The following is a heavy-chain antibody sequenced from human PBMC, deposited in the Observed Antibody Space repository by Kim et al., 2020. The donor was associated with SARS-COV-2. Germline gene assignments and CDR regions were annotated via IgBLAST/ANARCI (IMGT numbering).Heavy chain of an antibody. D-gene: IGHD5-12*01. CDR1: GGSISSSSYY. CDR3: ASAGRGGYIFDF. J-gene: IGHJ4*02. V-gene: IGHV4-39*01. Sequence: SETLSLTCTVSGGSISSSSYYWGWIRQPPGKGPEWIGNIYYSGTTYYNASLKSRVTISVDTSKNQVSLNLTSVTAADTAVYYCASAGRGGYIFDFWGQGILVTVSS. CDR2: IYYSGTT.